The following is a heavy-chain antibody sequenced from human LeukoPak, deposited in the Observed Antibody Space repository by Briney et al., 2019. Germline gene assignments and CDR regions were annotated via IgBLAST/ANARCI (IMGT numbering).Heavy chain of an antibody. J-gene: IGHJ4*02. CDR3: TTSPLGYCTSNSCYAYFDS. D-gene: IGHD2-2*01. V-gene: IGHV3-15*01. CDR1: GFTFSDYW. CDR2: ITDGGTT. Sequence: GGSLRLSCAASGFTFSDYWMSWVRQAPGKGLEWLGRITDGGTTDLAAPVKGRFTISRDDSKNTLYLQMISLKTEDTAVYYCTTSPLGYCTSNSCYAYFDSWGQGTLVTVSS.